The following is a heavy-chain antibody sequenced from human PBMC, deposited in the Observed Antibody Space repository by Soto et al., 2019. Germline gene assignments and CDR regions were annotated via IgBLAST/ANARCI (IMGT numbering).Heavy chain of an antibody. CDR1: VFTFNYYY. J-gene: IGHJ3*02. CDR3: AGQYDPVPRSAFDI. V-gene: IGHV3-11*01. Sequence: GGSLRLSCAASVFTFNYYYMIWIRQTPGKGLEWVSYISGGGTTIYYADSVKGRFTISRDNAKKSLYLQMTSLRAEDTAVYYCAGQYDPVPRSAFDIWGQGTMVTV. D-gene: IGHD3-16*01. CDR2: ISGGGTTI.